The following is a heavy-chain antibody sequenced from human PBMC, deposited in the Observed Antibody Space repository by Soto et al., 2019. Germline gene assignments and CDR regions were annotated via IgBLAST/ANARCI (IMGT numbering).Heavy chain of an antibody. V-gene: IGHV1-24*01. CDR2: FDPEDGQT. CDR3: ATSLELPLGVDI. J-gene: IGHJ6*02. Sequence: ASVKVSCKVSGCSLTELSIHWVRQAPEKGLEWMGSFDPEDGQTINKQKFQDRVTMTGDTSSDTGYMELSNLRSEDTAIYYCATSLELPLGVDIWGQGTTVTVSS. CDR1: GCSLTELS. D-gene: IGHD1-7*01.